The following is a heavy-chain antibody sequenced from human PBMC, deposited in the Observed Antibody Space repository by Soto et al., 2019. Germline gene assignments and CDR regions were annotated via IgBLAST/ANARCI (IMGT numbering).Heavy chain of an antibody. CDR3: EKGRFNFDY. CDR1: GFTFSSHA. CDR2: ISNSGVDT. V-gene: IGHV3-23*01. Sequence: GGSLRLSCAASGFTFSSHAMSWVRQAPGKGLEWVSGISNSGVDTFYADSVKGRFTVSRDNSKNTLYLQMNSLRVEDTAVYYCEKGRFNFDYWGQGTLVTFSS. J-gene: IGHJ4*02.